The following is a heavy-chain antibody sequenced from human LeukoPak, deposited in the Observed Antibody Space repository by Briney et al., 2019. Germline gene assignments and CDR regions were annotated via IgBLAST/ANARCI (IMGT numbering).Heavy chain of an antibody. CDR1: EFTFSSYG. Sequence: GRSQRLSCAASEFTFSSYGMHWVRQAPGKGLEWVAVIWYDGSNKYYADSVKGRFTISRDNSKNTLYLQMNSLRAEDTAVYYCARINAIDAFDIWGQGTMVTVSS. CDR3: ARINAIDAFDI. V-gene: IGHV3-33*08. J-gene: IGHJ3*02. CDR2: IWYDGSNK. D-gene: IGHD2-2*01.